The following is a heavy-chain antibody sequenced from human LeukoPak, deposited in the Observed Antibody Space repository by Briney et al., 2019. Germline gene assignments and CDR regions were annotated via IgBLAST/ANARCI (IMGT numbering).Heavy chain of an antibody. V-gene: IGHV4-34*01. D-gene: IGHD2-2*02. CDR3: ARGKRYCSSTSCYTLNWFDP. CDR2: LNHSGST. J-gene: IGHJ5*02. CDR1: GGSFSGYY. Sequence: PSETLSLICAVYGGSFSGYYWSWIRQPPRKGLEWIGELNHSGSTNYNPSLKSRVTISVDTSKTQISLKLSSVTAADSAVYYCARGKRYCSSTSCYTLNWFDPWGQGTLVTVSS.